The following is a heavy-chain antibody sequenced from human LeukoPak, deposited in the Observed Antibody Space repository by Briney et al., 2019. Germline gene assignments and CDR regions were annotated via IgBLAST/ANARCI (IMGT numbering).Heavy chain of an antibody. J-gene: IGHJ4*02. CDR2: IHPSGTL. V-gene: IGHV4-31*03. D-gene: IGHD3-22*01. CDR1: GASFSSGDQY. CDR3: SRGLDSRKLGY. Sequence: SQTLSLTCTVSGASFSSGDQYWNWIRQSPGTGLEWIGSIHPSGTLYNNPSLESRVTMSMDTSKNQFSLNLNSVTAADTAVYFCSRGLDSRKLGYWGQGTLVTVSS.